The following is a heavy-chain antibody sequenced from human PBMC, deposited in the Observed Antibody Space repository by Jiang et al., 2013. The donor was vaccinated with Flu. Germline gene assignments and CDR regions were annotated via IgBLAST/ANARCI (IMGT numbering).Heavy chain of an antibody. V-gene: IGHV4-59*01. CDR2: IYYSGST. J-gene: IGHJ6*02. Sequence: VKPSETLSLTCTVSGGPISSYYWSWIRQPPGKGLEWIGYIYYSGSTNYNPSLKSRVTISVDTSKNQFSLKLSSVTAADTAVYYCARVLDSSSSGYYYGMDVWGQGTTVTVSS. CDR3: ARVLDSSSSGYYYGMDV. D-gene: IGHD6-6*01. CDR1: GGPISSYY.